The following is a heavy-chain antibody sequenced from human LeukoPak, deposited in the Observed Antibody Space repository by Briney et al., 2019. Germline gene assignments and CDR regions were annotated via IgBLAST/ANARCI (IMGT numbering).Heavy chain of an antibody. Sequence: ASVKVSFKASGYTFTGHDMHWVRQAPGQRPEWVGWVNPNSGGTHYAQKFQGRVTMTRDTSISTAYMEVTRLGSDDTAVYYCTLYNYWGQGTLVTVSS. CDR3: TLYNY. J-gene: IGHJ4*02. V-gene: IGHV1-2*02. CDR1: GYTFTGHD. D-gene: IGHD5-24*01. CDR2: VNPNSGGT.